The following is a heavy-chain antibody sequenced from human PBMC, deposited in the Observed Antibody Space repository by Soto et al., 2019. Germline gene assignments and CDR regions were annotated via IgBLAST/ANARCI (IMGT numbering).Heavy chain of an antibody. CDR1: GFTFSSYA. CDR3: AKDYCGGDCYVVY. J-gene: IGHJ4*02. V-gene: IGHV3-23*01. Sequence: GGSLRLSCAASGFTFSSYAMSWVRQAQGKGLDWVAAIRGMGGSTYYSASVKGRFTMSRDNSKNTLYLQMNSLRAEDTAVYYCAKDYCGGDCYVVYWGQGTLVTVSS. D-gene: IGHD2-21*02. CDR2: IRGMGGST.